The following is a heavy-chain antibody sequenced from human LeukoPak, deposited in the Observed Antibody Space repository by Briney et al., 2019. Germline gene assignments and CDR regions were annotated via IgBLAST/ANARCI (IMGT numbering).Heavy chain of an antibody. CDR1: GFTFSSYS. CDR3: ARDSPQWLGAFDI. J-gene: IGHJ3*02. CDR2: ISSSSSYI. D-gene: IGHD6-19*01. Sequence: GGSLRLSCAASGFTFSSYSMNWVRQAPGKGLEWVSSISSSSSYIYYADSVKGRFTLSRDNAKNSLYLQMNSLRAEDTAVYYCARDSPQWLGAFDIWGQGTMVTVSS. V-gene: IGHV3-21*01.